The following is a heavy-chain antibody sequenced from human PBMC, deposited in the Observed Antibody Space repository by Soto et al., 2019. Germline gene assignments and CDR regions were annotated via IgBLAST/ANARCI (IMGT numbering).Heavy chain of an antibody. CDR1: GYTFTSYG. J-gene: IGHJ6*02. V-gene: IGHV1-18*04. CDR2: ISVYSGST. CDR3: ARDAWGLAVTDYHCSAMDV. D-gene: IGHD6-19*01. Sequence: QVQLVQSGAEVKKPGASVRVSCEASGYTFTSYGISWVRQAPGQGLEWMGWISVYSGSTNYAQKLEGRVTMTTDRSTRAVYMEMRSLRSDDTAVYYCARDAWGLAVTDYHCSAMDVWGQGPTVTVS.